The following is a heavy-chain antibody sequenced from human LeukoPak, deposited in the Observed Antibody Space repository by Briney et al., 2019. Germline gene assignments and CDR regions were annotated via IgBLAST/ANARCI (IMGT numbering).Heavy chain of an antibody. J-gene: IGHJ3*01. CDR1: GFTFSSYA. D-gene: IGHD6-13*01. CDR3: AKDYLGSSYAFDV. V-gene: IGHV3-23*01. CDR2: ISTSGDGT. Sequence: PGGSLRLSCAASGFTFSSYAMSWVRQAPGKGLEWVSAISTSGDGTYYADSVKGRFTISRDSSKNTLYMQMNSLRAEDTAVYYCAKDYLGSSYAFDVWGQGTMVTVSS.